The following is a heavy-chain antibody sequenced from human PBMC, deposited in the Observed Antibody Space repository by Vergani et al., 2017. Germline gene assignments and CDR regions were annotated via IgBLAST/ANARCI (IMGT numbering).Heavy chain of an antibody. CDR3: ARYYYGSGNSPFDY. D-gene: IGHD3-10*01. J-gene: IGHJ4*02. V-gene: IGHV1-69*01. Sequence: QVQLVQSGAEVKKPGSSVKVSCKASGGTFSSYAISWVRQAPVQGLEWMGGIIPIFGTANYAQKFQGRVTITADESTSTAYMELSSLRSEDTAVYYCARYYYGSGNSPFDYWGQGTLVTVSS. CDR1: GGTFSSYA. CDR2: IIPIFGTA.